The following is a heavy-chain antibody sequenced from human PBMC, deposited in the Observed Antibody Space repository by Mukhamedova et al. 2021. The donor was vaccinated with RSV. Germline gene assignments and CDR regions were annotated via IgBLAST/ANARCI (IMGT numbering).Heavy chain of an antibody. J-gene: IGHJ5*02. CDR3: ARGPVSVITMFDP. D-gene: IGHD3-22*01. CDR2: INHSGST. V-gene: IGHV4-34*01. Sequence: GEINHSGSTNYNPSLKSRVTISVDTSKNQFSLKLSSVTAADTAVYYCARGPVSVITMFDPWGQGTLVTVSS.